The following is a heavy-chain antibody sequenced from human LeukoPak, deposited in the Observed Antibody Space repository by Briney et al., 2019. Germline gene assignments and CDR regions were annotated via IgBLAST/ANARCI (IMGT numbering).Heavy chain of an antibody. CDR2: ISGSGGST. J-gene: IGHJ4*02. Sequence: GGSLRLSCAASGFTFSSYAMSWVRQAPGKGLEWVSAISGSGGSTYYADSVKGRFAISRDNSKNTLYLQMNSLRAEDTAVYYCAKSADYDYVWGSYRPPAGYFDYWGQGTLVTVSS. CDR1: GFTFSSYA. V-gene: IGHV3-23*01. CDR3: AKSADYDYVWGSYRPPAGYFDY. D-gene: IGHD3-16*02.